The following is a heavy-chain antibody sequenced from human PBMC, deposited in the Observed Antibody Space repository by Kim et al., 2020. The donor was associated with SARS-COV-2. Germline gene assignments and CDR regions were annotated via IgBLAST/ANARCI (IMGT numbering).Heavy chain of an antibody. D-gene: IGHD3-22*01. V-gene: IGHV4-34*01. J-gene: IGHJ5*02. CDR3: ARGAGGYYYKNWFDP. Sequence: PPLKSRVTVAGNTSKNKFSLKLSSVTAADTAVYYCARGAGGYYYKNWFDPWGQGTLVTVSS.